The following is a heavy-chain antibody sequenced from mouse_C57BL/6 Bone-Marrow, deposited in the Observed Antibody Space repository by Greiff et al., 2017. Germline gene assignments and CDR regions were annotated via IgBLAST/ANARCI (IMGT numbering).Heavy chain of an antibody. D-gene: IGHD2-4*01. Sequence: VKLQQPGAELVKPGASVKLSCKASGYTFTSYWMHWVKQRPGQGLEWIGMIHPNSGSTNYNEKFKSKATLTVDKSSSTAYMQLSSLTSEDSAVYYCARGITTRRVFAYWGQGTLVTVSA. CDR2: IHPNSGST. J-gene: IGHJ3*01. CDR1: GYTFTSYW. CDR3: ARGITTRRVFAY. V-gene: IGHV1-64*01.